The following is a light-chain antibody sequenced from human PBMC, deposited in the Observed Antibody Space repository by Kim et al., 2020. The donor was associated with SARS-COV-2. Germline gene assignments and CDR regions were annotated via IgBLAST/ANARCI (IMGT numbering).Light chain of an antibody. CDR2: ATS. J-gene: IGKJ1*01. CDR3: QKYDIAPWT. CDR1: QGVRNY. Sequence: AALGDEVTITGGASQGVRNYLAWYQKKPGKAPKLLIYATSTLQSGAPSRFRGSRSGTDFTLIITRLQPEDVAIYYCQKYDIAPWTFGQGTKVDI. V-gene: IGKV1-27*01.